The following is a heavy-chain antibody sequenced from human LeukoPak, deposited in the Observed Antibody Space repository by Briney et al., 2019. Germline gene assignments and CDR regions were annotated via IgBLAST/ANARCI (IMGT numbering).Heavy chain of an antibody. J-gene: IGHJ4*02. D-gene: IGHD4-17*01. CDR1: GFTFSSSA. CDR2: ISGSGGDT. V-gene: IGHV3-23*01. CDR3: AFHRTTGAKSPFDY. Sequence: GGSLRLSCAASGFTFSSSAMSWVRQAPGKGLEWVSAISGSGGDTYYADSVKGRFTISRDNSKNTLYLQMNSLRAEDTAVYFCAFHRTTGAKSPFDYWGQGTLVTVSS.